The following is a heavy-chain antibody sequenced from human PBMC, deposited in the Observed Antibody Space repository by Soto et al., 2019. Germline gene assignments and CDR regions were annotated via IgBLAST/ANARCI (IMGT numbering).Heavy chain of an antibody. CDR2: ISAYNGNT. CDR1: GYTFTSYG. J-gene: IGHJ4*02. CDR3: AGDHWRSMIGPHDPIGVDY. V-gene: IGHV1-18*01. D-gene: IGHD3-22*01. Sequence: QVQLVQSGAEVKKPGASVKVSCKASGYTFTSYGISWVRQAPGQGLEWMGWISAYNGNTNYAQKLQGRVTMTTDTSTSTDYMELRSLRSDDTGVYYCAGDHWRSMIGPHDPIGVDYWGQGTLVTVSS.